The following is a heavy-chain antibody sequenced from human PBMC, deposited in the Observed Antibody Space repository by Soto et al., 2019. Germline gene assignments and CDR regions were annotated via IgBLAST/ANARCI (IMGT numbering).Heavy chain of an antibody. Sequence: GRSLRLSCAASGFTFSSYAMSWVRQAPGKGLEWVSAISGSGGSTYYADSVKGRFTISRDNSKNTLYLQMNSLRAEDTAVYYCAKDLGRASYYYYYYGMDVWGQGTTVTVSS. V-gene: IGHV3-23*01. CDR3: AKDLGRASYYYYYYGMDV. J-gene: IGHJ6*02. CDR1: GFTFSSYA. CDR2: ISGSGGST. D-gene: IGHD1-26*01.